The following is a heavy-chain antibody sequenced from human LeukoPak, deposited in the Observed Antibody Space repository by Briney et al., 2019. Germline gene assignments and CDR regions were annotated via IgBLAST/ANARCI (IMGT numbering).Heavy chain of an antibody. CDR3: AREIDAVETTDAFDI. CDR2: IIPIFGTA. D-gene: IGHD1-1*01. CDR1: GGTFGSYA. V-gene: IGHV1-69*05. Sequence: GASVKVSCKASGGTFGSYAISWVRQAPGQGLEWMGGIIPIFGTANYAQKFQGRVTITTDESTSTAYMELSSLRSEDTAVYYCAREIDAVETTDAFDIWGQGTMVTVSS. J-gene: IGHJ3*02.